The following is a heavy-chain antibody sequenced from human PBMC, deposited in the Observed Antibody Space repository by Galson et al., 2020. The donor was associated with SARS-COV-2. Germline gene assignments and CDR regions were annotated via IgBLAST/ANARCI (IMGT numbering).Heavy chain of an antibody. CDR1: SYTFPSYG. CDR2: TSAHTGNP. D-gene: IGHD6-19*01. V-gene: IGHV1-18*01. CDR3: ARGLGSSGWYGGNWFDP. J-gene: IGHJ5*02. Sequence: ASVKVSCTASSYTFPSYGISWVRPAPGQGLEWMAWTSAHTGNPNYAHKLQGRVTMTTDTSTSTAYMELRSLRSDDTAVYYCARGLGSSGWYGGNWFDPWGQGTLVTVSS.